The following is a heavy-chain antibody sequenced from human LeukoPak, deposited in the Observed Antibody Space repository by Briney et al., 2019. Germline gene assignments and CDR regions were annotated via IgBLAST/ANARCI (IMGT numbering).Heavy chain of an antibody. CDR3: VREVGANWFDP. CDR1: GASLTSYY. CDR2: IYTGDNT. Sequence: PSETLSLTCAVSGASLTSYYWSWVRQPPGKGLEWIGYIYTGDNTNYNPSLKSRVTISLDMSKNQFSLKLDSVSAADTAVYYCVREVGANWFDPWGPGTLGTVSS. J-gene: IGHJ5*02. D-gene: IGHD1-26*01. V-gene: IGHV4-4*08.